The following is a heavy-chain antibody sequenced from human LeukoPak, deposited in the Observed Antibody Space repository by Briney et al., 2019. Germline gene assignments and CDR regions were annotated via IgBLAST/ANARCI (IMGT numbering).Heavy chain of an antibody. V-gene: IGHV3-74*01. J-gene: IGHJ4*02. Sequence: PGGSLRLSRSASGFTFSVHWMHWVRQAPGKGLVWVSRINPDGSSTIYADSVKGRFTISRDNAKNTLYLQMNSLRAEDSAVYYCVRIHCTGGSCLDYWGQGTLVTVSS. CDR2: INPDGSST. D-gene: IGHD2-15*01. CDR3: VRIHCTGGSCLDY. CDR1: GFTFSVHW.